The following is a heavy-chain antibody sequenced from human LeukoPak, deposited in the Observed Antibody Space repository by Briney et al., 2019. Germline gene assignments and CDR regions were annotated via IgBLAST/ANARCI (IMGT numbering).Heavy chain of an antibody. D-gene: IGHD6-19*01. Sequence: ASVKVSCKASGYTFTAYYIHWVRQAPGQGLEWMAWISPSSGATDYAQRFQGRVTVTRDTSISTAYMEVSRLTSDDTAVYYCARYTDGGGWSFTRALDIWGQGTMVTVSS. CDR2: ISPSSGAT. CDR3: ARYTDGGGWSFTRALDI. V-gene: IGHV1-2*02. CDR1: GYTFTAYY. J-gene: IGHJ3*02.